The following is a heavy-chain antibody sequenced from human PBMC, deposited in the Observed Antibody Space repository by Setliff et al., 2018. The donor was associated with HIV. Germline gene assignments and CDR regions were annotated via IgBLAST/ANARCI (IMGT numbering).Heavy chain of an antibody. CDR1: GFTFSNYD. V-gene: IGHV3-23*01. J-gene: IGHJ4*02. Sequence: GGSLRLSCAASGFTFSNYDMNWVRQAPGKGLEWVSAISGSGGSTYYADSVKGRFTISRDNSKNTLYLQMNSLRAEDTVVYYCAKGQLPYCTNGVCYAIDYWGQGTLVTVSS. CDR2: ISGSGGST. D-gene: IGHD2-8*01. CDR3: AKGQLPYCTNGVCYAIDY.